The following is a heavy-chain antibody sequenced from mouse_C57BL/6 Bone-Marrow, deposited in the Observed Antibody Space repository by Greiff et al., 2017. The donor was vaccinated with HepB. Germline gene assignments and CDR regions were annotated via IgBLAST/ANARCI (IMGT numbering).Heavy chain of an antibody. D-gene: IGHD1-1*01. CDR2: ISDGGSYT. CDR1: GFTFSSYA. V-gene: IGHV5-4*01. CDR3: ASDPVTTVPPYYYAMDY. Sequence: VQLKESGGGLVKPGGSLKLSCAASGFTFSSYAMSWVRQTPEKRLEWVATISDGGSYTYYPDNVKGRFTISRDNAKNNLYLQMSHLKSEDTAMYYCASDPVTTVPPYYYAMDYWGQGTSVTVSS. J-gene: IGHJ4*01.